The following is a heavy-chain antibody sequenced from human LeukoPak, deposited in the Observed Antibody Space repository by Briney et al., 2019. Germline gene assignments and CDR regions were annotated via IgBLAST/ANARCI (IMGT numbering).Heavy chain of an antibody. D-gene: IGHD3-22*01. J-gene: IGHJ6*03. Sequence: PSETLSLTCAVYGGSFSGYYWSWIRQPPGKGLEWIGEINHSGSTNYNPSLKSRVTISVDTSKNQFSLKLSSVTAADTAVYYCARAQYYYDSSGYNYYYYYYMDVWGKGTTVTVSS. V-gene: IGHV4-34*01. CDR1: GGSFSGYY. CDR2: INHSGST. CDR3: ARAQYYYDSSGYNYYYYYYMDV.